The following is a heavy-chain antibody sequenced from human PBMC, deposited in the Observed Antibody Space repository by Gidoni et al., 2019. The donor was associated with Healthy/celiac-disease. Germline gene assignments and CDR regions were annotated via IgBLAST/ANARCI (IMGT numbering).Heavy chain of an antibody. Sequence: QVQLQESGPGLVKPSQTLSLTCTVSGGSISSGDYYWSWSRQPPGKGLEWIGYIYDSGSTYYNPSLKSRVTISVDTSKNQFSLKLSSVTAADTAVYYCAREHDDMAGASYGMDVWGQGTTVTVSS. CDR3: AREHDDMAGASYGMDV. D-gene: IGHD3-9*01. CDR1: GGSISSGDYY. V-gene: IGHV4-30-4*01. J-gene: IGHJ6*02. CDR2: IYDSGST.